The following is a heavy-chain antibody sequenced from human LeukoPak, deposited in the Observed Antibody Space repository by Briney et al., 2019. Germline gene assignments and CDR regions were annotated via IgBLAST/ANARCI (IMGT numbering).Heavy chain of an antibody. CDR2: VSWNSGSI. CDR1: GFTFYDYV. J-gene: IGHJ4*02. CDR3: AKDQRPFYDGPGDFDS. V-gene: IGHV3-9*01. Sequence: TLRLSCAASGFTFYDYVIHWVRQAPGKGLGWGSGVSWNSGSIGYADSVKGRVTISRDNAKNTLFLQINTLRVEDTAVYYCAKDQRPFYDGPGDFDSWGKGTLVIVSS. D-gene: IGHD3-10*01.